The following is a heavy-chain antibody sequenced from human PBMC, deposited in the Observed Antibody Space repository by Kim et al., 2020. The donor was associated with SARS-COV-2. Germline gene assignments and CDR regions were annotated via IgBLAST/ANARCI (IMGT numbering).Heavy chain of an antibody. CDR2: IKADGSDK. J-gene: IGHJ6*02. D-gene: IGHD6-6*01. V-gene: IGHV3-7*01. Sequence: GGSLRLSCAASGFTFSTYWMSWVRQPPGKGLEWVANIKADGSDKHHLDSVKGRFTISRDNAKNSLYLEMDSLRAEAPAVYFCVGEQLGYVYHVMDLWGQG. CDR1: GFTFSTYW. CDR3: VGEQLGYVYHVMDL.